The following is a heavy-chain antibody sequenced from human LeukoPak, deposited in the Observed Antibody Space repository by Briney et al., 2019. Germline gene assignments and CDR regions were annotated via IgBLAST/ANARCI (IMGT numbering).Heavy chain of an antibody. CDR3: ARSGYSYGRIYFDY. V-gene: IGHV1-2*06. J-gene: IGHJ4*02. D-gene: IGHD5-18*01. CDR2: INPNSGGT. Sequence: ASVKVSCKASGYTFTGYYMHWVRQAPRQGLVWLGRINPNSGGTNYAQKFQGRVTMTRDTSISTAYMELSRLRSDDTAVYYCARSGYSYGRIYFDYWGQGTLVTVSS. CDR1: GYTFTGYY.